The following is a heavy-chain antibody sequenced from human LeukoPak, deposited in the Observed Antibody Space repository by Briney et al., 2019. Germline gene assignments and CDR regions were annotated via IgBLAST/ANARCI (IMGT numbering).Heavy chain of an antibody. V-gene: IGHV4-34*01. D-gene: IGHD3-3*01. J-gene: IGHJ4*02. Sequence: SETLSLTCAVYGGSFSGYYWSWLRQPPGKGLEWIGEINHSGSTNYNPSLKSRVTISVDTSKNQFSLKLSSVTAADTAVYYCARSMGGFGVVTPFDYWGQGTLVTVSS. CDR1: GGSFSGYY. CDR3: ARSMGGFGVVTPFDY. CDR2: INHSGST.